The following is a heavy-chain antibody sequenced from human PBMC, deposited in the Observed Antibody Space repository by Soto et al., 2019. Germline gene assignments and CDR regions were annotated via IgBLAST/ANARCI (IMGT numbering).Heavy chain of an antibody. V-gene: IGHV1-18*01. Sequence: QVQLVQSGAEVMTPGASVKVSCKASGYTFSNFGLSWVRQAPGQGLEWMGWISGYNGNTNSAERFQGRVTMTTDTSTSTAYVEVRRLTSDDTAVYYCARDKGYGFGWSSSSGMDVWGQGTTVTVSS. J-gene: IGHJ6*02. CDR1: GYTFSNFG. D-gene: IGHD5-18*01. CDR2: ISGYNGNT. CDR3: ARDKGYGFGWSSSSGMDV.